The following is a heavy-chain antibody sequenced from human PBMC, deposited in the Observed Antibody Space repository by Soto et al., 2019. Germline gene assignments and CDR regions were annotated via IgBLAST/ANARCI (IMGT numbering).Heavy chain of an antibody. CDR3: ARHAGIAVAGFSYYYYMDV. V-gene: IGHV4-59*08. J-gene: IGHJ6*03. CDR2: IYYSGST. D-gene: IGHD6-19*01. CDR1: GGSISSYY. Sequence: SETLSLTCTVSGGSISSYYWSWIRQPPGKGLEWIGHIYYSGSTNYNPSLKSRITISVDTSKNQFSLKLSSVTAADTAVYYCARHAGIAVAGFSYYYYMDVWGKGTTVTVSS.